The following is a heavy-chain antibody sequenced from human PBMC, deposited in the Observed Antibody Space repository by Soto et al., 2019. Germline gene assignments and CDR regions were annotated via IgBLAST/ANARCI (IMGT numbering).Heavy chain of an antibody. J-gene: IGHJ5*02. D-gene: IGHD1-7*01. Sequence: RGSLIRSWGASGFTVSSYSRNWVRQAPGKGLEWVSSISSSSSYIYYADSVKGRFTISRDNAKNSLYLQMNSLRAEDTAVYYCARETGTTSQNWFDPWGQGTLVTVPQ. CDR2: ISSSSSYI. V-gene: IGHV3-21*01. CDR3: ARETGTTSQNWFDP. CDR1: GFTVSSYS.